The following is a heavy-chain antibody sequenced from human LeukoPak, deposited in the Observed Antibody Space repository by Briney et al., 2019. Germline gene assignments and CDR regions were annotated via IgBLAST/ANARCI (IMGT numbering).Heavy chain of an antibody. Sequence: GGSLRLSCAASGFTFSSYSMNWVRQAPGKGLEWVSSISSSSNYIYYADSVKGRFTISRDNAKNSLYLQMNSLRAEDTAVYYRARSGEHSSSFDYWGQGTLVTVSS. CDR1: GFTFSSYS. CDR2: ISSSSNYI. CDR3: ARSGEHSSSFDY. J-gene: IGHJ4*02. D-gene: IGHD6-6*01. V-gene: IGHV3-21*01.